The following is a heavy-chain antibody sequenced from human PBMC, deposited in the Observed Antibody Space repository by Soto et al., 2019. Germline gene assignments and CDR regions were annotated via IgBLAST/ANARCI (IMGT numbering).Heavy chain of an antibody. D-gene: IGHD3-22*01. Sequence: SETLSLTCTVSGGSISGSRYYWGWIRQPPGKGLEWIGSIYYSGSTYYNPSLKSRVTISVDTSKNQFSLKLSSVTAADTAVYYCARSSAVITTLDYFDYWGQGTPVT. CDR3: ARSSAVITTLDYFDY. V-gene: IGHV4-39*01. CDR1: GGSISGSRYY. J-gene: IGHJ4*02. CDR2: IYYSGST.